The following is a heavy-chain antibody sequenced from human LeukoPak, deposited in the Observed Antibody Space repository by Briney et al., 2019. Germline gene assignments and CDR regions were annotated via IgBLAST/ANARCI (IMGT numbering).Heavy chain of an antibody. CDR3: ARGRSGSYPPDFDY. CDR2: IYSGGST. Sequence: GGSLRLSCAASGFTVSSNYMSWVRQAPGKGLGWVSVIYSGGSTYYADSVKGRFTISRDNSKNTLYLQMNSLRAEDTAVYYCARGRSGSYPPDFDYWGQGTLVTVSS. V-gene: IGHV3-53*01. D-gene: IGHD1-26*01. CDR1: GFTVSSNY. J-gene: IGHJ4*02.